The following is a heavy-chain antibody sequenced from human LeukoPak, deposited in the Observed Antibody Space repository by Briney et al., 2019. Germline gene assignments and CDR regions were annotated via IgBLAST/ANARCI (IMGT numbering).Heavy chain of an antibody. Sequence: PGESLKISCKSSGNSSTTYIIAWVGQMPGKGLEWMGIIYPGDSDTRYSPSFQGQVTISADKSISTGYLQWSSLKASDTAMYYCARQRYTRGPDYWGQGTLVTVSS. J-gene: IGHJ4*02. CDR3: ARQRYTRGPDY. V-gene: IGHV5-51*01. CDR1: GNSSTTYI. D-gene: IGHD6-19*01. CDR2: IYPGDSDT.